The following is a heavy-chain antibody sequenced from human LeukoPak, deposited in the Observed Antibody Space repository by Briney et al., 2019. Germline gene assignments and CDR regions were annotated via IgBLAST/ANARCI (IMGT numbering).Heavy chain of an antibody. CDR3: ARDRPFYDILTGYYTSDY. Sequence: ASVKVSCKASGYTCTSYGISWVRQAPGQGLEWMGWISAYNGNTNYAQKLQGRVTMTTDTSTSTAYMELRSLRSDDTAVYYCARDRPFYDILTGYYTSDYWGQGTLVTVSS. J-gene: IGHJ4*02. CDR2: ISAYNGNT. V-gene: IGHV1-18*01. CDR1: GYTCTSYG. D-gene: IGHD3-9*01.